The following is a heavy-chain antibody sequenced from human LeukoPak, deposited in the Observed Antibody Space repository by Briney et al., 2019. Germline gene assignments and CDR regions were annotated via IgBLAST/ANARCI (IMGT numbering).Heavy chain of an antibody. Sequence: ASVKVSCKASGYTFTSYGISWVRQAPGQGLEWMGWISAYNGNTNYAQKLQGRVTMTEDTSTDTAYMELSSLRSEDTAVFYCATGDGSGSGEYWGQGTLVTVSS. J-gene: IGHJ4*02. D-gene: IGHD3-10*01. V-gene: IGHV1-18*01. CDR2: ISAYNGNT. CDR1: GYTFTSYG. CDR3: ATGDGSGSGEY.